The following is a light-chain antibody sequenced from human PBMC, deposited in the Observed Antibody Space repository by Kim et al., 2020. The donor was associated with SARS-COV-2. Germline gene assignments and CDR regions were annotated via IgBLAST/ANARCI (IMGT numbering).Light chain of an antibody. CDR3: SSYTSSSTLV. V-gene: IGLV2-14*03. J-gene: IGLJ1*01. Sequence: GPSITISCTGTSSDVGAYNYVSWYQQHPGKAPKLMIYDVSNRPSGVSNRFSGSKSGNTASLTISGLQAEDEADYYCSSYTSSSTLVFGTGTKVTVL. CDR1: SSDVGAYNY. CDR2: DVS.